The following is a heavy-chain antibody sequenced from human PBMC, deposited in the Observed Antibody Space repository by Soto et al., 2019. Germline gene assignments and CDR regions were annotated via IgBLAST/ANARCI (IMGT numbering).Heavy chain of an antibody. CDR3: ATTGPY. V-gene: IGHV3-33*01. CDR2: IWFDGCNK. CDR1: GFTFSSYG. J-gene: IGHJ4*02. Sequence: QVQLVESGGGVVQPGRSLRLSCAASGFTFSSYGMHWVRQAPGKGLEWVAVIWFDGCNKFYADSVKGRFTISRDNSKNTVSLQMNSLRDEDSAAYYCATTGPYWGQGTLVTVSS.